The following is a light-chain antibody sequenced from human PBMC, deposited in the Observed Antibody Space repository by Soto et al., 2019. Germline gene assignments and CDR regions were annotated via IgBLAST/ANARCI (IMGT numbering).Light chain of an antibody. J-gene: IGKJ1*01. V-gene: IGKV3-20*01. Sequence: EIVLTQSPGTLSLSPGERATLSCRASQSVTSSHLAWYQQKPGQAPRLLIHGASSRATGIPDRFSGSGSGTDFTLTINRLEPEDFAVYYCHPYGSSRTFGQGTKVDIK. CDR2: GAS. CDR1: QSVTSSH. CDR3: HPYGSSRT.